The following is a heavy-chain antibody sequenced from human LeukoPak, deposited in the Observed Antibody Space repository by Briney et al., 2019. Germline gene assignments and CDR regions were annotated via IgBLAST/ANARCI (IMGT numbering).Heavy chain of an antibody. CDR2: IYYSGST. J-gene: IGHJ2*01. D-gene: IGHD5-12*01. Sequence: PSQTLSLTCTGSGGPSSRGGYYWSWISQHPGKGLGWIGYIYYSGSTYYTPSLKNRVTISVATSKNQFSLRLSSVTAVDTAVYYCARGGGGYSWYFDLWGRGTLVTVSS. CDR1: GGPSSRGGYY. CDR3: ARGGGGYSWYFDL. V-gene: IGHV4-31*03.